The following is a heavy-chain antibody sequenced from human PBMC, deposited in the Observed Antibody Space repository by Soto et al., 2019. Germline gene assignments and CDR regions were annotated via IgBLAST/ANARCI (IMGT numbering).Heavy chain of an antibody. CDR2: IYYSGST. Sequence: QVQLQESGPGLVKPSETLSLTCTVSGGSISRYYWNWIRQPPGKGLEWIGYIYYSGSTNYNPSLKSRVTISVDTSKNQFYLKLSSVTAADTAVYYCARDPGSGSYYGWFDPWGQGPLVTVSS. D-gene: IGHD3-10*01. V-gene: IGHV4-59*01. J-gene: IGHJ5*02. CDR3: ARDPGSGSYYGWFDP. CDR1: GGSISRYY.